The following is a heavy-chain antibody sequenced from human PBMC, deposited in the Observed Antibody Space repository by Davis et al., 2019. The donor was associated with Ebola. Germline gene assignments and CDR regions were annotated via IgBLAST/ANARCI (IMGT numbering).Heavy chain of an antibody. J-gene: IGHJ4*02. CDR3: ATLVVGATLMVRSDY. V-gene: IGHV1-3*01. D-gene: IGHD1-26*01. CDR1: RYTLTSYA. CDR2: LNAGTGNT. Sequence: ASVPVSRKASRYTLTSYAMHRVRHAPGPRLEWMGWLNAGTGNTKYSQKLKGRVTITRDTSESTAYMELGSLGSEDTAVYYCATLVVGATLMVRSDYWSQGTLVTVSS.